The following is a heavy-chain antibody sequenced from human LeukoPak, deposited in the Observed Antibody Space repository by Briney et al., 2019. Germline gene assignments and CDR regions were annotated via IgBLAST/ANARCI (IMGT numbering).Heavy chain of an antibody. CDR1: EYSFTNFW. D-gene: IGHD4-17*01. Sequence: GESLQISCKGSEYSFTNFWIGWVRQMPGQGLEWMGIIHLTDSDTRYRPSFQGQVTISADKSISTAYLQWSSLQASDTAMYYCASAAHGASSWAYWGQGTLVTVSS. CDR3: ASAAHGASSWAY. J-gene: IGHJ4*02. CDR2: IHLTDSDT. V-gene: IGHV5-51*01.